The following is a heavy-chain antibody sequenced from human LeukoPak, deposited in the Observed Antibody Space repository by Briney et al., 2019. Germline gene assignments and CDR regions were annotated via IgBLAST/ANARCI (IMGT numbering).Heavy chain of an antibody. Sequence: GGSLRLSCAASGFTFTTYDMHWVRQATGKGLEWVSAIGTTGDTYYPGSVKGRFTISRENAKNSLYLQMDSLRAGDTAVYYCARDRGGGHMDVWGKGTTVTISS. CDR3: ARDRGGGHMDV. CDR2: IGTTGDT. D-gene: IGHD2-15*01. V-gene: IGHV3-13*01. J-gene: IGHJ6*03. CDR1: GFTFTTYD.